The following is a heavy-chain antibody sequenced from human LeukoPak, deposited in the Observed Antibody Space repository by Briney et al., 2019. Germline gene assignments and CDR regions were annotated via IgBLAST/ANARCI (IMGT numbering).Heavy chain of an antibody. Sequence: ASVKVSCKVSGYTLTELSMHWVRQAPGKGLEWMGGFDPEDGETIYAQKFQGRVTMTEDTSTGTAYMELSSLRSEDTAVYYCATAPYYYDSSGYIAKRFDPWGQGTLVTVSS. CDR3: ATAPYYYDSSGYIAKRFDP. J-gene: IGHJ5*02. CDR1: GYTLTELS. V-gene: IGHV1-24*01. CDR2: FDPEDGET. D-gene: IGHD3-22*01.